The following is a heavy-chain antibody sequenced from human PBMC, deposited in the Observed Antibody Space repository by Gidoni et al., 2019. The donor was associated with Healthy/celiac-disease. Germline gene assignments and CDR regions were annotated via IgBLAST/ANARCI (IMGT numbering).Heavy chain of an antibody. Sequence: QVQLVQSGAEVKKPGASVKVSCKASGYTFTGHYMHWVRQAPGQGLEWMGWINPNSGGTNYAQKFQGWVTMTRDTSISTAYMELSRLRSDDTAVYYCARGVRMVAATRSWFDPWGQGTLVTVSS. CDR3: ARGVRMVAATRSWFDP. J-gene: IGHJ5*02. V-gene: IGHV1-2*04. D-gene: IGHD2-15*01. CDR1: GYTFTGHY. CDR2: INPNSGGT.